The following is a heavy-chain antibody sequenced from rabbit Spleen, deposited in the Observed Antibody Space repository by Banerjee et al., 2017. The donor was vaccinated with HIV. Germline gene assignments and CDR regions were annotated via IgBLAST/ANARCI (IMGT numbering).Heavy chain of an antibody. CDR3: AKSAYGDAYLYSAFTRLDL. CDR2: IVNGNANT. J-gene: IGHJ3*01. V-gene: IGHV1S45*01. CDR1: GFSFSSSYW. D-gene: IGHD6-1*01. Sequence: QEQLVESGGGLVKPEGSLTLTCTGSGFSFSSSYWICWVRQAPGKGLEWIGCIVNGNANTYYANWVNGRFTISRHNAQNTLSLQLNSLTAADTATYFCAKSAYGDAYLYSAFTRLDLWGPGTLVTVS.